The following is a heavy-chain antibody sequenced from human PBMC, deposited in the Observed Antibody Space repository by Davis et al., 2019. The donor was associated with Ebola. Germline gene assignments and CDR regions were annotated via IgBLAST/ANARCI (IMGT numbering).Heavy chain of an antibody. CDR3: ARAATYYDYIWGSYRAANDAFDI. V-gene: IGHV4-59*11. J-gene: IGHJ3*02. CDR1: GGSISRHY. Sequence: PSETLSLTCTVSGGSISRHYWSWIRQPPGKGLEWIGYIYYSGSTNYNPSLKSRVTISVDTSKNQFSLKLSSVTAADTAVYYCARAATYYDYIWGSYRAANDAFDIWGQGTMVTVSS. D-gene: IGHD3-16*02. CDR2: IYYSGST.